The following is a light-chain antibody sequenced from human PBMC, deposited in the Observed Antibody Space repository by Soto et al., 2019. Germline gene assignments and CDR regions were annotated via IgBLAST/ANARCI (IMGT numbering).Light chain of an antibody. J-gene: IGLJ2*01. CDR2: YDS. CDR3: QVWDSSSELV. V-gene: IGLV3-21*04. CDR1: NIGSKS. Sequence: SYELTQPPSVSVAPGKTARITCGGNNIGSKSVHWYQQKPGQAPVLVIYYDSDRPSGIPERFSGSNSGNTATLTISRVEAGDEADYYCQVWDSSSELVFGGGTKLTV.